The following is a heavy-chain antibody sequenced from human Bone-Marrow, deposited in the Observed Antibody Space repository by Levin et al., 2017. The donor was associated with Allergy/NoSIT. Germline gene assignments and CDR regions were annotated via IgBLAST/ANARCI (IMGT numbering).Heavy chain of an antibody. CDR3: AKGLTYYYDSDGYYYGD. CDR1: GFTLSNYA. Sequence: GGSLRLSCAASGFTLSNYAMNWVRQAPGKGLEWVSGLSGSDGSGSAYYAGSVRGRFTISRDKSKNTLYLEMNRLTAEDTAVYFCAKGLTYYYDSDGYYYGDWGQGSPVTVSS. D-gene: IGHD3-22*01. CDR2: LSGSDGSGSA. J-gene: IGHJ4*02. V-gene: IGHV3-23*01.